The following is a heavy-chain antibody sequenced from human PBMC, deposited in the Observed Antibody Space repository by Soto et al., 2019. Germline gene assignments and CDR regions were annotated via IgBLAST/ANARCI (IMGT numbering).Heavy chain of an antibody. CDR3: ARREIVYGDYGHFQH. Sequence: PSETLSLTCAVYGGSFSGYYWSWIRQPPGKGLEWIGEINHSGSTNYNPSLKSRVTISVDTSKNQFSLKLSSVTAADTAVYYCARREIVYGDYGHFQHWGQGNLVTVSS. CDR2: INHSGST. D-gene: IGHD4-17*01. V-gene: IGHV4-34*01. J-gene: IGHJ1*01. CDR1: GGSFSGYY.